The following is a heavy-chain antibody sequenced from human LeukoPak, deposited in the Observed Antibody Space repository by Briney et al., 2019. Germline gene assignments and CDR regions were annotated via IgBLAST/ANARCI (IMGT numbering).Heavy chain of an antibody. CDR1: GGSISSSSYC. V-gene: IGHV4-39*07. J-gene: IGHJ3*02. D-gene: IGHD3-10*01. Sequence: PSETLSLTCTVSGGSISSSSYCWGWIRQPPGKGLESIGSIYYSGSTYYNPSLKSRVTISVDTSKNQFSLKLSSVTAADTAVFYCARGYRELLWFGELLGAFDIWGQGTMVTVSS. CDR2: IYYSGST. CDR3: ARGYRELLWFGELLGAFDI.